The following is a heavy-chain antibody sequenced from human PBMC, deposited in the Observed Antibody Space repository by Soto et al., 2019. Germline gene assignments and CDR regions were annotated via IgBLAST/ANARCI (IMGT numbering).Heavy chain of an antibody. J-gene: IGHJ6*02. CDR3: ARPRAGDYGMDV. Sequence: ASGKVACKASGCTVSRYAIGWVRQAPGQGLEWMGGISPYNGNTNYAQKLQGRVTMTTDTSTSTAYMELRSLRSDDTAVYYCARPRAGDYGMDVWGQGTTVTVSS. D-gene: IGHD2-8*02. CDR2: ISPYNGNT. CDR1: GCTVSRYA. V-gene: IGHV1-18*01.